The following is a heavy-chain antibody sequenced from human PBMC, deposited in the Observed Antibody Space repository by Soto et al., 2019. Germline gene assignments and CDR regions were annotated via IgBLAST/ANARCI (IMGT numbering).Heavy chain of an antibody. CDR1: GFTFSSYG. D-gene: IGHD2-2*02. CDR2: VWYDGSNK. J-gene: IGHJ6*02. CDR3: ARAGEDIVVVPAAIQLSYYYYGMDV. Sequence: PGGSLRLSCAASGFTFSSYGMHWVRQAPGKGLGWVAVVWYDGSNKYYADSVKGRFTISRDNSKKTLYLQMNSLRAEDTAVYYCARAGEDIVVVPAAIQLSYYYYGMDVWGQGTTVTVSS. V-gene: IGHV3-33*01.